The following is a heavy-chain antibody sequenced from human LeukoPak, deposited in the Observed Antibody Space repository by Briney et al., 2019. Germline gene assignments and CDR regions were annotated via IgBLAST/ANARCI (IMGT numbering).Heavy chain of an antibody. V-gene: IGHV4-39*01. Sequence: SETLSLACTVSGGSISSSSYYWGWIRQPPGKGLEWIGSIYYSGSTYYNPSLKSRVTISVDTSKNQFSLKLSSVTAADTAVYYCALIAVAGVFDYWGQGTLVTVSS. J-gene: IGHJ4*02. CDR3: ALIAVAGVFDY. D-gene: IGHD6-19*01. CDR2: IYYSGST. CDR1: GGSISSSSYY.